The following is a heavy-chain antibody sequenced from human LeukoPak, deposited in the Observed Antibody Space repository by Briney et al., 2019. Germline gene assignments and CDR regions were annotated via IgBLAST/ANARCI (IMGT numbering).Heavy chain of an antibody. CDR2: INRDGSRT. CDR3: ARYITWWDV. CDR1: GVTFSRYW. V-gene: IGHV3-74*01. Sequence: PGGSLRLSCAASGVTFSRYWMHWVRQAPGKGLVWVSRINRDGSRTSYADSVKGRFTISRDNAKNSLYLQMNSLRAEDTAVYYCARYITWWDVWGKGTTVTISS. D-gene: IGHD2-8*02. J-gene: IGHJ6*04.